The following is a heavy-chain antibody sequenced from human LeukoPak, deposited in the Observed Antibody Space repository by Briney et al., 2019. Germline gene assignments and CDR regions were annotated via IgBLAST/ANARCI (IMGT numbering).Heavy chain of an antibody. CDR1: GFTFSSYW. V-gene: IGHV3-7*01. J-gene: IGHJ4*02. Sequence: GGSLRLSCAASGFTFSSYWMSWVRQAPGKGLEWVANIKQDGSEKYYVDSVKGRFTISRYNAKNSLYLQMNSLRAEDTAVYYCARSDIALMVYAPDYWGQGTLVTVSS. CDR2: IKQDGSEK. D-gene: IGHD2-8*01. CDR3: ARSDIALMVYAPDY.